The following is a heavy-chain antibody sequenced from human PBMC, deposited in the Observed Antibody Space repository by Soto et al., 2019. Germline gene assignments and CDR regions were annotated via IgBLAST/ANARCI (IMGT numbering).Heavy chain of an antibody. CDR2: IKQDGSEK. CDR1: GFTFRSYW. Sequence: ESGGGLVQPGGSLRLSCAASGFTFRSYWMSWVRQAPGKGLEWVANIKQDGSEKYYVDSVKGRFTISRDNAKNSLYLQMNSLRAEDTAVYYCARDGADIVVVPAAIYYYYYYMYVWGKGTTVTVSS. CDR3: ARDGADIVVVPAAIYYYYYYMYV. V-gene: IGHV3-7*01. J-gene: IGHJ6*03. D-gene: IGHD2-2*02.